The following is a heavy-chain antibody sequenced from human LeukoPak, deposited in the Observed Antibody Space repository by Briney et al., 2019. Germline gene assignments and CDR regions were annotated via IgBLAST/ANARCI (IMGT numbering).Heavy chain of an antibody. CDR1: GGSFSGYY. D-gene: IGHD6-19*01. J-gene: IGHJ4*02. CDR3: ARGSSGWTDFDY. V-gene: IGHV4-34*01. CDR2: INHSGST. Sequence: SETLSLTCAVYGGSFSGYYWSWIRQPPGKGLEWIGEINHSGSTNYNPSLKSRVAISVDTSKNQFSLKLSSVTAADTAVYYCARGSSGWTDFDYWAREPWSPSPQ.